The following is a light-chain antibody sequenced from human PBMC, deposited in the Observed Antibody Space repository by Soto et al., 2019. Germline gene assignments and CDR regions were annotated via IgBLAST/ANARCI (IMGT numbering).Light chain of an antibody. Sequence: QSALTQPASVSGSPGQSIAISCTGTSSDVGFYNYVSWYQQHPGKAPKLMVYDVNNRPSGVSNRFSGSKSGNTASLTISGPQAEDEADYYCTSYTTSSTYVFGTGTKLTVL. CDR1: SSDVGFYNY. J-gene: IGLJ1*01. CDR2: DVN. CDR3: TSYTTSSTYV. V-gene: IGLV2-14*03.